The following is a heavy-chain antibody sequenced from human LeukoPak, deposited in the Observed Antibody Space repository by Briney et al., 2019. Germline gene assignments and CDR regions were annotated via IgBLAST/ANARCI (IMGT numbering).Heavy chain of an antibody. CDR1: GYTFTAYY. CDR3: ARWGITGTNYLDY. J-gene: IGHJ4*02. CDR2: IDPTSGDT. V-gene: IGHV1-2*02. Sequence: GASVKVSCKASGYTFTAYYIHWERQAPGQGLEWMGWIDPTSGDTGSAQQFQGRVTMTRDTSITTAYMELSRLKSDDTAVYYCARWGITGTNYLDYWGQGTLVTVSS. D-gene: IGHD1-7*01.